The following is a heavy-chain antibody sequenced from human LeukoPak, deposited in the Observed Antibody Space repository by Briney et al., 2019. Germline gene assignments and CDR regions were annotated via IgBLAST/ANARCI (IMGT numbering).Heavy chain of an antibody. CDR1: GYSFTSYW. J-gene: IGHJ5*02. D-gene: IGHD3-3*01. Sequence: GESLKISCKGSGYSFTSYWIGWVRQMPGKGLEWVGIIDPDDSDNRYSASFQCQVTISADKSISTAYPQWSSLKASDTAMYCCARRRVEHPFLEWTAGFWCDPWGQGTLVTVSS. CDR3: ARRRVEHPFLEWTAGFWCDP. V-gene: IGHV5-51*01. CDR2: IDPDDSDN.